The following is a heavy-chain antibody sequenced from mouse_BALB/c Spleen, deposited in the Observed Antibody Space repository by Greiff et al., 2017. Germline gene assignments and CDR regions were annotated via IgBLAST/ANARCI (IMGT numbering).Heavy chain of an antibody. Sequence: EVQLQQSGAELVKPGASVKLSCTASGFNIKDTYMHWVKQRPEQGLEWIGRIDPANGNTKYDPKFQGKATITADTSSNTAYLQLSSLTSEDTAVYYCAPGSSYFDVWGAGTTVTVSS. CDR3: APGSSYFDV. D-gene: IGHD1-1*01. J-gene: IGHJ1*01. V-gene: IGHV14-3*02. CDR1: GFNIKDTY. CDR2: IDPANGNT.